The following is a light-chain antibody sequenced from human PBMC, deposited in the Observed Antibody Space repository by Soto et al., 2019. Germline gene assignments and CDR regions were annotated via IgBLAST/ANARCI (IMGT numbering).Light chain of an antibody. CDR2: QNA. V-gene: IGLV3-1*01. CDR1: KLGYKY. Sequence: SSELTQPPSVSVSPGQTASITCSGDKLGYKYVCWYRQKPGQAPVLVIYQNAKRPSGIPERFSGSNSGNTATLTISGTQAVDEADYYCQTWDTTTTVFGAGTKVTVL. CDR3: QTWDTTTTV. J-gene: IGLJ3*02.